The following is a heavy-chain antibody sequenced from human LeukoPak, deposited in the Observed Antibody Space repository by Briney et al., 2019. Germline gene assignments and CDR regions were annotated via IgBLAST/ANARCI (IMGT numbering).Heavy chain of an antibody. CDR1: GFTFSDYW. CDR2: INSDGSST. V-gene: IGHV3-74*01. D-gene: IGHD3-10*01. CDR3: TKPGSGSGLDAFDI. Sequence: GGSLRLSCAASGFTFSDYWMHWVRQAPGKGLVWVSRINSDGSSTSYADSVKGRFTISRDNAKNTLYLQMNSLRAEDTAVYYCTKPGSGSGLDAFDIWGQGTMATVSS. J-gene: IGHJ3*02.